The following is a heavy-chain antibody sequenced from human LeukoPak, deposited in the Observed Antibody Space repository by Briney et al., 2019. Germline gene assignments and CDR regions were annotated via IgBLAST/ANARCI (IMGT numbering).Heavy chain of an antibody. CDR1: GFTLSDNY. CDR3: ARGGALDI. D-gene: IGHD4/OR15-4a*01. Sequence: PGGSLRLSCAASGFTLSDNYMTWVRQAPGKGPEWVSLISNGGNTYYEDSVKGRFTISRDISQNMLYLQMNSLRAEDTAVYYCARGGALDIWGQGTMVIVS. CDR2: ISNGGNT. J-gene: IGHJ3*02. V-gene: IGHV3-53*01.